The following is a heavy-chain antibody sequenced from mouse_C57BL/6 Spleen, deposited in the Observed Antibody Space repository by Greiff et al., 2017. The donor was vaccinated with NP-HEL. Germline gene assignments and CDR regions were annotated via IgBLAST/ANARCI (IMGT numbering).Heavy chain of an antibody. CDR3: AKKLFITTVVVAMDY. D-gene: IGHD1-1*01. CDR2: IWGDGST. CDR1: GFSLTSYG. J-gene: IGHJ4*01. Sequence: VMLVESGPGLVAPSQSLSITCTVSGFSLTSYGVSWVRQPPGKGLEWLGVIWGDGSTNYHSALISRLSLSKDNSKSQVFLKLNSLQTDDPATYYCAKKLFITTVVVAMDYWGQGTSVTVSS. V-gene: IGHV2-3*01.